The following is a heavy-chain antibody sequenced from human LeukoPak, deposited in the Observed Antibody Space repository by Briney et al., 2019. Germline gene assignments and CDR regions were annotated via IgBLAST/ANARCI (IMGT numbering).Heavy chain of an antibody. J-gene: IGHJ4*02. V-gene: IGHV4-30-4*01. CDR3: VRRMVGAIRPFDY. CDR1: GGSISSGNYY. Sequence: SETPSLTCTVSGGSISSGNYYWSWIRQPPGKGLEWIGYMYYSGSTYYNPSLKSRVTISIDTSKNQFSLKLSSVTAADTAVYYCVRRMVGAIRPFDYWGQGTLVTVSS. CDR2: MYYSGST. D-gene: IGHD1-26*01.